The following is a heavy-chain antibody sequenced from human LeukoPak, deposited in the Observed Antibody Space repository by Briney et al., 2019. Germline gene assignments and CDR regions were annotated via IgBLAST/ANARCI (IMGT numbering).Heavy chain of an antibody. CDR1: GFTFSSYS. CDR3: AKYSSSWYGGTDFDY. Sequence: GGSLRLSCAASGFTFSSYSMNWVRQAPGKGLEWVSAISGSGGSTYYADSVKGRFTISRDNSKNTLYLQMNSLRAEDTAVYYCAKYSSSWYGGTDFDYWGQGTLVTVSS. D-gene: IGHD6-13*01. CDR2: ISGSGGST. J-gene: IGHJ4*02. V-gene: IGHV3-23*01.